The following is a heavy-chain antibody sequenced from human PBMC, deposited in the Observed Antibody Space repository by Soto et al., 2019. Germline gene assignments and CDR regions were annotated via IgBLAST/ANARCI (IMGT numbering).Heavy chain of an antibody. J-gene: IGHJ4*02. CDR2: ISAYNGNT. Sequence: VKVSCKASGYTFTSYGISWVRQAPGQGLEWMGWISAYNGNTNYAQKLQGRVTMTTDTSTSTAYMELRSLRSDDTAVYYCARGITYYDFWGPDYWGQGTLVTVSS. CDR3: ARGITYYDFWGPDY. V-gene: IGHV1-18*01. D-gene: IGHD3-3*01. CDR1: GYTFTSYG.